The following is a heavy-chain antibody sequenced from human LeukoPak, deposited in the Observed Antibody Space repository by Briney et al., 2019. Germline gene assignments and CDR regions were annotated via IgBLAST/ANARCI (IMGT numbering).Heavy chain of an antibody. CDR3: ARDVVVVPAALNWFDP. D-gene: IGHD2-2*01. CDR2: IYTSGST. Sequence: SQTLSLTCTVSGGSISSGSYYWSWIRQPAGKGLEWIGRIYTSGSTNYNPSLKSRVTISVDTSKNQFSLKLSSVTAADAAVYYCARDVVVVPAALNWFDPWGQGTLVTVSS. CDR1: GGSISSGSYY. V-gene: IGHV4-61*02. J-gene: IGHJ5*02.